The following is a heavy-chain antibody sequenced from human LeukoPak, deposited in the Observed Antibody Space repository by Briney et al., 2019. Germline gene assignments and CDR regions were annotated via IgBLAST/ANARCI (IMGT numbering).Heavy chain of an antibody. V-gene: IGHV4-34*01. Sequence: PSETLSLTCAVSGGSFSGYYWSWIRQPPGKGQEWIGEINHSGSTNYNPSLKSRVTISVDTSKNQFSLKLSSVTAADTAVHYCARGYRIRDESYNWFDPWGQGTLVIVSS. D-gene: IGHD3-16*02. CDR3: ARGYRIRDESYNWFDP. J-gene: IGHJ5*02. CDR1: GGSFSGYY. CDR2: INHSGST.